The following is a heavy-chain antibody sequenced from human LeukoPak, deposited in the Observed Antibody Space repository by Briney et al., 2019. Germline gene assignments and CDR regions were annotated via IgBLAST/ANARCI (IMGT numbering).Heavy chain of an antibody. Sequence: SVKVSCKASGGTFSSYAISWVRQAPGQELEWMGRIIPILGIANYAQKFQGRVTITADKSTSTAYMELSSLRSEDTAVYYCARDRMAASGTWYYGMDVWGQGTTVTVSS. J-gene: IGHJ6*02. D-gene: IGHD6-13*01. CDR3: ARDRMAASGTWYYGMDV. V-gene: IGHV1-69*04. CDR1: GGTFSSYA. CDR2: IIPILGIA.